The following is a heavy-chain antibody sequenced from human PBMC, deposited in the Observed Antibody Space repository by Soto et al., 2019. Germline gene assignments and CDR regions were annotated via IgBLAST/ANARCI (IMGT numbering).Heavy chain of an antibody. D-gene: IGHD4-17*01. V-gene: IGHV3-20*04. CDR1: GFTFDDYG. J-gene: IGHJ3*02. CDR3: AREGMTTVTTASMHAFDI. Sequence: EVQLVESGGGVVRPGGSLRLSCAASGFTFDDYGMSWVRQAPGKGLEWVSGINWNGGSTGYADSVKGRFTISRDNAKNSMYLQMNSLRAEDTALYYCAREGMTTVTTASMHAFDIWGQGTMVTVSS. CDR2: INWNGGST.